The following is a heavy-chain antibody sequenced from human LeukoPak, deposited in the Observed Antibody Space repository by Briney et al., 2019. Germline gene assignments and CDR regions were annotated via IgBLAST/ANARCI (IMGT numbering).Heavy chain of an antibody. Sequence: GGSLRLSCAASGFTFSTYSMNWVRQAPGKGLEWLSYISSSTTTIYYADSVKGRFTISRDNAKDSLYLQMNSLRAEDTAVYYCARAADPERYYDYYYYKDVWGKGTTVTVSS. V-gene: IGHV3-48*04. CDR2: ISSSTTTI. CDR1: GFTFSTYS. CDR3: ARAADPERYYDYYYYKDV. D-gene: IGHD1-1*01. J-gene: IGHJ6*03.